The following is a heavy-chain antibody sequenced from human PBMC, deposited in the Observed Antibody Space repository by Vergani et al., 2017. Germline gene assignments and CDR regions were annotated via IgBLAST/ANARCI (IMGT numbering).Heavy chain of an antibody. V-gene: IGHV4-31*03. D-gene: IGHD3-10*01. CDR1: GGSISSGGYY. CDR3: AIAPRGIDYMDV. J-gene: IGHJ6*03. CDR2: IHYSGST. Sequence: QVQLQESGPGLVKPSQTLSLTCTFSGGSISSGGYYWTWVRQHPGKGLEWIGYIHYSGSTYYKPSLKSRVTISIDTSKNQFSLNLNSVTAADTAVYYCAIAPRGIDYMDVWGKGTTVTVSS.